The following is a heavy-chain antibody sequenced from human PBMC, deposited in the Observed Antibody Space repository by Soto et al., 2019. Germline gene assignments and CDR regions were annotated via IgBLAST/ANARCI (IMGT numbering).Heavy chain of an antibody. CDR3: ASHYDLWTGYLSPVDY. CDR2: IDTSSTKI. D-gene: IGHD3-3*01. V-gene: IGHV3-11*01. Sequence: QVQLVESGGDLVKPGGSLRLSCAASGYTFSDYYLSWIRQAPGKGLEWISYIDTSSTKIYYADSVRGRFTISRDNGKNSLFLEINNLRVEDTAVYFCASHYDLWTGYLSPVDYWGRGTLVTVSS. J-gene: IGHJ4*02. CDR1: GYTFSDYY.